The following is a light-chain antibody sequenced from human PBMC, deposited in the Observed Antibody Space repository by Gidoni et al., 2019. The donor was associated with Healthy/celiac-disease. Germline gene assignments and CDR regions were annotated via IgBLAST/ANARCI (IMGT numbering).Light chain of an antibody. CDR2: GAA. Sequence: ELVLTQSPLTLSLSPRERATLSCRASQSVSSSYLAWYQQKPGQAPRLLIYGAASRATGIPDRFSGSGSGTDFTITISRLEPEDVAVYYCQQYGSSPPITFGQGTRLEIK. CDR1: QSVSSSY. CDR3: QQYGSSPPIT. V-gene: IGKV3-20*01. J-gene: IGKJ5*01.